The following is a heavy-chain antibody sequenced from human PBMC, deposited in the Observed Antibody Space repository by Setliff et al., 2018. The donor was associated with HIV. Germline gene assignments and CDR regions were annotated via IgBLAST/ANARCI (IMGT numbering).Heavy chain of an antibody. V-gene: IGHV4-38-2*02. CDR3: ARDLGSAYSYAQGRFDP. J-gene: IGHJ5*02. D-gene: IGHD5-18*01. CDR2: IHQSGST. CDR1: GYSTSSGYY. Sequence: KTSETLSLTCTASGYSTSSGYYWGWIRQPPGKGLEWIGSIHQSGSTYYNSSLKSRVTMSVDTSKNKFSLKLSSVTAADTAVYYCARDLGSAYSYAQGRFDPWGQGTLVTVSS.